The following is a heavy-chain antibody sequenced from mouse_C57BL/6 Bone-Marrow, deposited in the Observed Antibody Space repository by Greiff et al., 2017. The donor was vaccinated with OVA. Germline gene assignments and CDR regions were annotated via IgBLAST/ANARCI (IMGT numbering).Heavy chain of an antibody. CDR2: ISYDGSN. CDR3: ARDLTGTDWFAY. Sequence: EVKLQESGPGLVKPSQSLSLTCSVTGYSITSGYYWNWIRQFPGNKLEWMGYISYDGSNNSNPSLKNLISITRDTSKNQFFLKLNSVTTEDTATYYCARDLTGTDWFAYWGQGTLVTVSA. D-gene: IGHD4-1*01. V-gene: IGHV3-6*01. CDR1: GYSITSGYY. J-gene: IGHJ3*01.